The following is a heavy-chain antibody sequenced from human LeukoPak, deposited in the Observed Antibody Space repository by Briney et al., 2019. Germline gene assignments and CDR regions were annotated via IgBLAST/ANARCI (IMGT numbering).Heavy chain of an antibody. V-gene: IGHV3-30*02. CDR2: IRYDESDK. J-gene: IGHJ4*02. CDR3: AKVTPASSIDY. Sequence: GGSLRLSCATSGFTFSHYGMHWVRQAPGRGLDWVAHIRYDESDKYYADSVKGRFTISRDNSKNTLYLQMNSLRAEDTAVYYCAKVTPASSIDYWGQGTLVTVSS. CDR1: GFTFSHYG. D-gene: IGHD2-2*01.